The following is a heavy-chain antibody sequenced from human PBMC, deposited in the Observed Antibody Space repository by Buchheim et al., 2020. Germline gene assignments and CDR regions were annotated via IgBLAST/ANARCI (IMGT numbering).Heavy chain of an antibody. D-gene: IGHD3-3*01. Sequence: QVQLVESGGGVVQPGRSLRLSCAASGFTFSSYGMHWVRQAPGKGLEWVAVISYDGSNKYYADSVKGRFTISRDNSKNTLYLQMNSLRAEDTVVYYCAKDENSDYDFWSGYYADYWGQGTL. V-gene: IGHV3-30*18. CDR3: AKDENSDYDFWSGYYADY. CDR1: GFTFSSYG. J-gene: IGHJ4*02. CDR2: ISYDGSNK.